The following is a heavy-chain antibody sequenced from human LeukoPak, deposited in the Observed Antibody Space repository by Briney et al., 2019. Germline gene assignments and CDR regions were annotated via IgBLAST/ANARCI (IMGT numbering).Heavy chain of an antibody. Sequence: PGGSLRLSCAASGFTFSSYSMNWVRQAPGKGLEWVSYISSSSSTIYYADSVEGRFTISRDNAKNSLYLQMNSLRAEDTAVYYCARDSSSWYVDAFDIWGQGTMVTVSS. CDR2: ISSSSSTI. CDR3: ARDSSSWYVDAFDI. J-gene: IGHJ3*02. CDR1: GFTFSSYS. V-gene: IGHV3-48*01. D-gene: IGHD6-13*01.